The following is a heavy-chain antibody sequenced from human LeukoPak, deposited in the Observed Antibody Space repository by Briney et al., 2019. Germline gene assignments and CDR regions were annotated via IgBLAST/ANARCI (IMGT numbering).Heavy chain of an antibody. D-gene: IGHD3-22*01. V-gene: IGHV1-18*01. Sequence: EASVKVSCKASGYTFTGYGISWVRQAPGQGLEWMGWISAYNGNTNYAQKLQGRVTMTTDTSTSTAYMELRSLRPDDTAVYYCARGHYYDSSGYYLYLYYFDYWGQGTLVTVSS. J-gene: IGHJ4*02. CDR2: ISAYNGNT. CDR3: ARGHYYDSSGYYLYLYYFDY. CDR1: GYTFTGYG.